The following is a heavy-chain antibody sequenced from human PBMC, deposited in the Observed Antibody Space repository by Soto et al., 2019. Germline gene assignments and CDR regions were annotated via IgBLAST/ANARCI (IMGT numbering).Heavy chain of an antibody. V-gene: IGHV3-30*18. D-gene: IGHD2-15*01. CDR3: AQSHCSGDRCFPPTYHFDF. J-gene: IGHJ4*02. CDR2: ISYDASHK. Sequence: QVQLVESGGGVVQPGRSLRLSCAASGFTFSSFGMHWVRQAPGKGLEWVAIISYDASHKYYADSVKGRFTISRDNSKNPLFQQMSSLRAEYTAVYYGAQSHCSGDRCFPPTYHFDFWGQGSLVAVSS. CDR1: GFTFSSFG.